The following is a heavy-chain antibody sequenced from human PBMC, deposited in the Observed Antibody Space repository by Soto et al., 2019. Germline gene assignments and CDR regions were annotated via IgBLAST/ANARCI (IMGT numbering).Heavy chain of an antibody. CDR3: AHRTYYYDSSGYYSREVYFQH. Sequence: QITLKESGPTLVKPTQTLTLTCTFSGFSLSTSGVGVGWIRQPPGKALEWLALIYWDDDKRYSPSLKSRLTITKDTSKNQVVLTMTNMDPVDTATYYCAHRTYYYDSSGYYSREVYFQHWGQGTLVTVSS. J-gene: IGHJ1*01. D-gene: IGHD3-22*01. V-gene: IGHV2-5*02. CDR2: IYWDDDK. CDR1: GFSLSTSGVG.